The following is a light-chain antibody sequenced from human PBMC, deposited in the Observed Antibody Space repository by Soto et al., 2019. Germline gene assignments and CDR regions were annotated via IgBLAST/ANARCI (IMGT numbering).Light chain of an antibody. CDR1: QRIRRF. V-gene: IGKV1-5*03. J-gene: IGKJ1*01. Sequence: DIQMTQSPSSLSASVGDRVTITCRASQRIRRFLAWYQQKPGKAPKLLIYQASNLESGVPSRFSGSGSGTEFTLTTSTLQPDDLGVYYCQEYNYYRWTFGQGTKVDIK. CDR2: QAS. CDR3: QEYNYYRWT.